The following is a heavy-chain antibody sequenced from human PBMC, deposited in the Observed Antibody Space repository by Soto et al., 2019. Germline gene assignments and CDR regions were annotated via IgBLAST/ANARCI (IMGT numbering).Heavy chain of an antibody. D-gene: IGHD3-16*01. CDR1: GYTFTNYA. CDR3: AREGGSNSWDGVGYYYYGMDV. CDR2: ISAYNGDT. J-gene: IGHJ6*02. V-gene: IGHV1-18*04. Sequence: QVQLVQSGAEVKKPGASVKVSCKASGYTFTNYAISWVRQAPGQGLEWMGWISAYNGDTKYAQKLQGRVNITTDTSTTTAYMELRSLRSDDAAVYFCAREGGSNSWDGVGYYYYGMDVWGQGTTVTVSS.